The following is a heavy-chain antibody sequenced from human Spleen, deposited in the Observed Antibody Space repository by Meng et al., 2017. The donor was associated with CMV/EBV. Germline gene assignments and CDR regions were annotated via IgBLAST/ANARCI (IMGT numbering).Heavy chain of an antibody. D-gene: IGHD2-15*01. CDR3: ARAGYCSGGSCYINVFDI. CDR1: GGSFSGYY. Sequence: GSLRLSCAVYGGSFSGYYWSWIRQPPGKGLEWIGEINHSGSTNYNPSLKSRVTISVDTSKNQFSLKLSSVTAADTAVYYCARAGYCSGGSCYINVFDIWGQGTMVTVSS. V-gene: IGHV4-34*01. J-gene: IGHJ3*02. CDR2: INHSGST.